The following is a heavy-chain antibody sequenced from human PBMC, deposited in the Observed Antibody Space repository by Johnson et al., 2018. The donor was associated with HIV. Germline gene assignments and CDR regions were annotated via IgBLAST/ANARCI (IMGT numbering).Heavy chain of an antibody. CDR2: ISYDGSNK. J-gene: IGHJ3*02. Sequence: QMQLVESGGGVVRPGGSLRLSCAASGFTFSSYAMHWVRQAPGKGLEWVAVISYDGSNKYYADSVKGRFNISRDNSKNTLYLQMNSLRAEDMAVYYCASPILFDSSGATDAFDIWGQGTMVTVSS. CDR1: GFTFSSYA. V-gene: IGHV3-30-3*01. D-gene: IGHD3-22*01. CDR3: ASPILFDSSGATDAFDI.